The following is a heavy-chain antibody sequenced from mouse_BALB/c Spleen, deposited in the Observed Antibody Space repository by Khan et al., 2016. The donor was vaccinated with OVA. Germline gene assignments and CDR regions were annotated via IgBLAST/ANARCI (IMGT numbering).Heavy chain of an antibody. J-gene: IGHJ4*01. CDR1: GFSLTNYG. CDR2: IWSDGST. Sequence: QVRLQQSGPGLVAPSQSLSITCTISGFSLTNYGVHWVRQPPGKGLEWLVVIWSDGSTTYNSALKSRLTFSKDNSKSQVFLKMNSLQTDDTAVYFCARQPYYHYNIMDYWGQGTSVTVSS. V-gene: IGHV2-6-1*01. CDR3: ARQPYYHYNIMDY. D-gene: IGHD2-10*01.